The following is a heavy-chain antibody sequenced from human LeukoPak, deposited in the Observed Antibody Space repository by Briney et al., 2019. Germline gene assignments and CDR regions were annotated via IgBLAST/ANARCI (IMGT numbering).Heavy chain of an antibody. Sequence: SETLSLTCTVSGGSISSYYWSWLRQPPGKGREWIGSIYHSGSTYYNPSLKSRVTISVDTSKNQFSLKLSSVTAADTAVYYCAGSITMIVVVTAFDIWGQGTMVTVSS. D-gene: IGHD3-22*01. CDR1: GGSISSYY. CDR2: IYHSGST. V-gene: IGHV4-59*04. CDR3: AGSITMIVVVTAFDI. J-gene: IGHJ3*02.